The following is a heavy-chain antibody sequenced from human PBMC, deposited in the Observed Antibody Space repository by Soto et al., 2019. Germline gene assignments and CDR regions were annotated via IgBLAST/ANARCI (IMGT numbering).Heavy chain of an antibody. Sequence: SETLSLTCTVSGDSISDNYWSWIRQPPGKTLEWIGYMYYTGSTNYNPSLKSRVTMSVDTSKNQFSLRLSSVTAADTSVYYCAAGGGLPRYYWGQGTLVTVSS. V-gene: IGHV4-59*12. D-gene: IGHD5-12*01. CDR1: GDSISDNY. J-gene: IGHJ4*02. CDR3: AAGGGLPRYY. CDR2: MYYTGST.